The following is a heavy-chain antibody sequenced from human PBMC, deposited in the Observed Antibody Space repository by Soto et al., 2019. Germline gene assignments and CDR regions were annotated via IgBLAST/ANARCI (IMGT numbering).Heavy chain of an antibody. CDR2: INTYNGNS. Sequence: ASVKVSCKASGFTFTSYGISWVRQAPGQGPEWMGWINTYNGNSNYAQKFQGRVTMTTDTSTNTAYMELRSLTSDDTAVYYCARDCTGGSCFCIYWGQGTLVTVSS. J-gene: IGHJ4*02. CDR1: GFTFTSYG. V-gene: IGHV1-18*01. D-gene: IGHD2-15*01. CDR3: ARDCTGGSCFCIY.